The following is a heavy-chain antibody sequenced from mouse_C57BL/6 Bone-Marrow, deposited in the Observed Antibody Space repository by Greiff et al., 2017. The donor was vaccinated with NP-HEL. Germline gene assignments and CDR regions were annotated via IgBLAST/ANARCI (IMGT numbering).Heavy chain of an antibody. Sequence: EVQLVESGEGLVKPGGSLKLSCAASGFTFSSYAMSWVRQTPEKRLEWVAYISSGGDYIYYADTVKGRFTISRDNARNTLYLQMSSLKSEDTAMYYCTRDYYSNSGLAYWGQGTLVTVSA. J-gene: IGHJ3*01. V-gene: IGHV5-9-1*02. CDR2: ISSGGDYI. CDR1: GFTFSSYA. D-gene: IGHD2-5*01. CDR3: TRDYYSNSGLAY.